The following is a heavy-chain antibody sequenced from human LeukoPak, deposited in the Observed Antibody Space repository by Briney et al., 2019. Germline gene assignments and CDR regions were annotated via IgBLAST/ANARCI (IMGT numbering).Heavy chain of an antibody. D-gene: IGHD3-22*01. CDR3: TRGGIKRTMIVVVSWYFDL. CDR1: GGSFGGYY. CDR2: INHSGST. J-gene: IGHJ2*01. V-gene: IGHV4-34*01. Sequence: SSETLSLTCAVYGGSFGGYYWSWIRQPPGKGLEWIGEINHSGSTNYNPSLKSRVTISVDTSKNQFSLKLSSVTAADAAVYYCTRGGIKRTMIVVVSWYFDLWGRGTLVTVSS.